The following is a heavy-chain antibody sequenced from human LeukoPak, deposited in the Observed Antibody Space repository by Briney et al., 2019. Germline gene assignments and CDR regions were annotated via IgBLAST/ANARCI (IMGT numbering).Heavy chain of an antibody. V-gene: IGHV1-18*01. Sequence: ASVKVSCKASGYTFKNYGISWVRQAPGQGLEWMGWISAYNGYTKYAQKVQGRVTMTTDTSTSTAYMELRSLRSDDTAVYYCARWVAAAGNDYWGQGTLVTVSS. CDR1: GYTFKNYG. J-gene: IGHJ4*02. D-gene: IGHD6-13*01. CDR3: ARWVAAAGNDY. CDR2: ISAYNGYT.